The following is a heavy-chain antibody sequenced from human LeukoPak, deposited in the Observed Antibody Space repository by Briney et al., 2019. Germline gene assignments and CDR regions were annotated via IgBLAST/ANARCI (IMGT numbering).Heavy chain of an antibody. CDR1: GFTFSSYE. D-gene: IGHD3-16*01. Sequence: PGGSLRLSCAASGFTFSSYEMNWVRQAPGKGLEWVSYISSSGSTIYYADSVKGRFTISRDNAKNSLYLQMNSLRAEDTAVYYCARGTLSWVAFDIWGQGTMVTVSS. CDR3: ARGTLSWVAFDI. V-gene: IGHV3-48*03. CDR2: ISSSGSTI. J-gene: IGHJ3*02.